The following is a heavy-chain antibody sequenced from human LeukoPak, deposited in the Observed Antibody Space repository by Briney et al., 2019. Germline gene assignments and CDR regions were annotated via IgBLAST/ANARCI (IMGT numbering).Heavy chain of an antibody. CDR1: GFTFSDYY. V-gene: IGHV3-11*04. CDR2: ISSSGSTI. CDR3: ARVMYYYDSSGQTYYFDY. J-gene: IGHJ4*02. D-gene: IGHD3-22*01. Sequence: GGSLRLSCAASGFTFSDYYMSWIRQAPGKGLEWVSYISSSGSTIYYADSVKGRFTISRDNDKNSLYLQMNSLRAEDTAVYYCARVMYYYDSSGQTYYFDYWGQGTLVTVSS.